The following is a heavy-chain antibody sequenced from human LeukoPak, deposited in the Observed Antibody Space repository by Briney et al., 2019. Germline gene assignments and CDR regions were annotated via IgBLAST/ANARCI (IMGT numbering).Heavy chain of an antibody. CDR1: GGSFTSYA. J-gene: IGHJ5*02. CDR3: ARDNSVGDNAWWFDP. Sequence: ASVKVSCKASGGSFTSYAISWVRQAPGQGLEWMGGIIPIFGTANYAQKLQGRVTITADESTSTDFMELSSLRSEDTAVYYCARDNSVGDNAWWFDPWGQGTLVTVSS. V-gene: IGHV1-69*13. D-gene: IGHD1-26*01. CDR2: IIPIFGTA.